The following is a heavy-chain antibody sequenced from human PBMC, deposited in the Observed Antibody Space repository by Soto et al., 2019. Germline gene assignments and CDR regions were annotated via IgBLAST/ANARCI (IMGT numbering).Heavy chain of an antibody. CDR3: ARAMVRGVIMIPRDEY. Sequence: SETLSLTCAVYGGSFSGYYWSWIRQPPGKGLEWIGEINHSGSTNYNPSLKSRVTISVDTSKNQFSLKLSSVTAADTAVYYCARAMVRGVIMIPRDEYWGQGTLVTVSS. J-gene: IGHJ4*02. CDR1: GGSFSGYY. CDR2: INHSGST. V-gene: IGHV4-34*01. D-gene: IGHD3-10*01.